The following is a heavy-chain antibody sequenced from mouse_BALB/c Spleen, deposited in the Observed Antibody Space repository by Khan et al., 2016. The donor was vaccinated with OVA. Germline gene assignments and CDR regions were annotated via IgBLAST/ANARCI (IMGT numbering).Heavy chain of an antibody. J-gene: IGHJ3*01. V-gene: IGHV1-4*01. CDR1: GYTFTSYT. Sequence: QVQLKQSGAELARPGASVRMSYKASGYTFTSYTIHWIKKRPGQGLEWIGYINPSNGYTNYNQKFKDKATLTTDKSSTTAYLQLSSLTSDDSAVYNCLRDGAYHRNDGWFAYWGQGTLVTVSA. CDR3: LRDGAYHRNDGWFAY. D-gene: IGHD2-14*01. CDR2: INPSNGYT.